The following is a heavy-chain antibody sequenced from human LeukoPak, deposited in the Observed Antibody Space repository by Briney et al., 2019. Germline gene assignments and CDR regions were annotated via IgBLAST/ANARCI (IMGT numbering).Heavy chain of an antibody. D-gene: IGHD1-1*01. CDR3: ARDSTGTQDY. J-gene: IGHJ4*02. CDR1: GFTFSDYA. V-gene: IGHV3-30-3*01. CDR2: ISYHGSNK. Sequence: GRSLRLSCAASGFTFSDYAMNWVRQAPGKGLEWLAVISYHGSNKYYADSVKGRFTISRDNSKNTLYLQMNSLRAEDTAVYYCARDSTGTQDYWGQGTLVTVSS.